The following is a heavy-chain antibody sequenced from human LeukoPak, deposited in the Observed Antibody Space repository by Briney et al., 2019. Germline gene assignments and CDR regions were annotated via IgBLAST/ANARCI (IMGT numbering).Heavy chain of an antibody. J-gene: IGHJ4*02. Sequence: GGSLRLSWAASGFTFSSYAMNWVRQAPGKGLEWGSGISASGGSTYNADPVKGRFTISRDNSKNTLSLQMNSLRDEDTAVYYCARSGSGSNFLEYWGQGTLVTVSS. V-gene: IGHV3-23*01. CDR2: ISASGGST. D-gene: IGHD3-10*01. CDR1: GFTFSSYA. CDR3: ARSGSGSNFLEY.